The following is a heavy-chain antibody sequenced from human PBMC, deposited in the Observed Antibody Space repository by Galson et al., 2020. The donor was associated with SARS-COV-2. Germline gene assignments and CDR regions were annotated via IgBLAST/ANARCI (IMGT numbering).Heavy chain of an antibody. V-gene: IGHV3-7*05. CDR1: GFTFSSYW. Sequence: TGGSLRLSCAASGFTFSSYWMNWVRQAPGKGLEWVANIKQDGSKKYYVDSVKGRFTISRDNAKNSLYLQMNSLRAEDTAVYYCARDWDDFWSGYYYFDYWGQGTLVTVSS. D-gene: IGHD3-3*01. CDR3: ARDWDDFWSGYYYFDY. CDR2: IKQDGSKK. J-gene: IGHJ4*02.